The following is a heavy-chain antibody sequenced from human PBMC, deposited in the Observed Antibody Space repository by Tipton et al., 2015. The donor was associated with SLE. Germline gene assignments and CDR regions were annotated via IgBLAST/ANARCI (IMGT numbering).Heavy chain of an antibody. D-gene: IGHD3-10*01. CDR3: ARHGSRGFYASGTLPAGSAFDI. CDR2: VFHIGTT. J-gene: IGHJ3*02. Sequence: TLSLTCTVSGGSIITSHYYWGWIRRSPGKGLEWVGSVFHIGTTYYNPSLESRLTTSIDTSKNQFSLNLRSLTAADTAVYYCARHGSRGFYASGTLPAGSAFDIWGQGTVVTISS. CDR1: GGSIITSHYY. V-gene: IGHV4-39*07.